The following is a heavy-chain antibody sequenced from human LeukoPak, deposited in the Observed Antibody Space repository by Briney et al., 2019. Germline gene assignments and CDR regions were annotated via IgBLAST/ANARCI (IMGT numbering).Heavy chain of an antibody. Sequence: PGGSLRLSCAASGFTFDDYAMHWVRQAPGKGLEWVSLISGDGGSTYYADSVKGRFTISRDNSKNSLYLQMNNLRTEDTALYYCAKDCSGGSCYLGFDYWGQGTLVTVSS. J-gene: IGHJ4*02. V-gene: IGHV3-43*02. CDR3: AKDCSGGSCYLGFDY. CDR1: GFTFDDYA. D-gene: IGHD2-15*01. CDR2: ISGDGGST.